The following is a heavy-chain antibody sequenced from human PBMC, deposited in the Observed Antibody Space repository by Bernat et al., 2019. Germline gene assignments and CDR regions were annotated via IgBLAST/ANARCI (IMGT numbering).Heavy chain of an antibody. Sequence: EVQLVESGGGLVQPGGSLRLSCVASGFSFSTYWMHWVRQLPGKGLVWVSRITRDGSSTSYADSVKGRFTISRDNDKNTLYLQMNSLRAEDTAVYYCARISPSYYYYGLDVWGQGTTVTVSS. CDR2: ITRDGSST. CDR1: GFSFSTYW. J-gene: IGHJ6*02. CDR3: ARISPSYYYYGLDV. V-gene: IGHV3-74*01.